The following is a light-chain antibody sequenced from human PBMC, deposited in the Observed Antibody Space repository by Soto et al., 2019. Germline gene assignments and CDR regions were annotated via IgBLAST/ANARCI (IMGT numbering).Light chain of an antibody. Sequence: EIVLTQSPGTLSLSPRERATLSCRASQSVSSNYLAWYQQKPGQAPRLLIYGASSRATGIPDRFSGSGSGTDFTLTISRLEPEDFAMYYCQQYGSSPYTFGQGTKLEIK. CDR1: QSVSSNY. CDR2: GAS. CDR3: QQYGSSPYT. J-gene: IGKJ2*01. V-gene: IGKV3-20*01.